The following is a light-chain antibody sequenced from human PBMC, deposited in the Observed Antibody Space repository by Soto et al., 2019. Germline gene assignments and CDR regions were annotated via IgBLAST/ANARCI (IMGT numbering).Light chain of an antibody. CDR2: GAS. J-gene: IGKJ4*01. Sequence: DVQMTQSPSSLSASVGDRVTITCRASQDINSYLAWYQQKPGNAPKSLIYGASSLQTGVPSRFSGSESGTDFTLTISNLQPEDSATYYCQQCNIHPLTFGGGTKVEMK. V-gene: IGKV1D-16*01. CDR1: QDINSY. CDR3: QQCNIHPLT.